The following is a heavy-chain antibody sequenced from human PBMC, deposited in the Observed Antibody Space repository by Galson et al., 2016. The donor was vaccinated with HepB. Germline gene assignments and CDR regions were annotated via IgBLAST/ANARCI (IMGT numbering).Heavy chain of an antibody. CDR2: IWYDGSNK. CDR3: ARGRGIAAAATLDY. V-gene: IGHV3-33*01. CDR1: GFTFSSYG. Sequence: SLRLSCAASGFTFSSYGMHWVRQAPGKGLDWVAVIWYDGSNKYYADSVKGRFTISRDNSKNTLYLQMNSLRAEDTAVYYCARGRGIAAAATLDYWGQGTLVTVSS. D-gene: IGHD6-13*01. J-gene: IGHJ4*02.